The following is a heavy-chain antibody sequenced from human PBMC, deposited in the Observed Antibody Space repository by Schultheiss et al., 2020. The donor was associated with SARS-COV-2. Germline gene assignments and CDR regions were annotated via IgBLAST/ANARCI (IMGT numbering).Heavy chain of an antibody. D-gene: IGHD3-22*01. CDR3: ARDGLGYGMDV. CDR1: GYTFTGYY. V-gene: IGHV1-2*02. CDR2: ISAYNGNT. Sequence: ASVKVSCKASGYTFTGYYMHWVRQAPGQGLEWMGWISAYNGNTNYAQKLQGRVTMTRDTSISTAYMELSRLRSEDTAVYYCARDGLGYGMDVWGQGTTVTVSS. J-gene: IGHJ6*02.